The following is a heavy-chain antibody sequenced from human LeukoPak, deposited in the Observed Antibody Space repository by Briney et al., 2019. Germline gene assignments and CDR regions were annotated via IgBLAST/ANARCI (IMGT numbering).Heavy chain of an antibody. V-gene: IGHV3-74*01. Sequence: PGGSLRLSCAASGFTFSNYWMHWVCHAPGKGLVWVSRIDSHGSSASYADSVKGRFTISRDNAKNTLYLQMNSLRAEDTAIYYCASSTYSGSHWDAFDIWGQGTMVTVSS. CDR3: ASSTYSGSHWDAFDI. D-gene: IGHD1-26*01. CDR1: GFTFSNYW. J-gene: IGHJ3*02. CDR2: IDSHGSSA.